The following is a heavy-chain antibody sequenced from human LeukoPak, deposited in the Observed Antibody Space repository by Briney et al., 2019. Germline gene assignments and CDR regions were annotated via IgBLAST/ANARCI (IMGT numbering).Heavy chain of an antibody. D-gene: IGHD1-26*01. CDR1: GYTFTSYG. J-gene: IGHJ5*02. V-gene: IGHV1-18*01. CDR3: ARGIVGANWFDP. Sequence: APVKVSCKASGYTFTSYGISWVRQAPGQGREWMGWISAYNGNTNYAQKLQGRVTMTTDTSTSTAYMELRSLRSDDPAVYYCARGIVGANWFDPWGQGTLVTVSS. CDR2: ISAYNGNT.